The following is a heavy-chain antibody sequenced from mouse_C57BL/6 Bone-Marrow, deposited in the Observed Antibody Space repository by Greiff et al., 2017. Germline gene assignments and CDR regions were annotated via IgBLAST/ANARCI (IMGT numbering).Heavy chain of an antibody. CDR1: GFTFSRYG. V-gene: IGHV5-6*01. Sequence: EVQRVESGGDLVKPGGSLKLSCAASGFTFSRYGMSWVRPTPDQRLEWVATISSGGSYTYYPESVKGRFTISRDNAKNTLYLQMSSLKSEDTAMYYCASMGYGSSSWFAYWGQGTLVTVSA. J-gene: IGHJ3*01. CDR3: ASMGYGSSSWFAY. D-gene: IGHD1-1*01. CDR2: ISSGGSYT.